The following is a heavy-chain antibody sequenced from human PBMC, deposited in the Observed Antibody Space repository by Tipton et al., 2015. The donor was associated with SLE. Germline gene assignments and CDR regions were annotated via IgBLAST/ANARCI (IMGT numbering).Heavy chain of an antibody. D-gene: IGHD3-22*01. V-gene: IGHV5-51*01. CDR2: IYPRDSDT. J-gene: IGHJ3*02. Sequence: QLVQSGAEVKKPGESLKISCKGSGYSFTTYWIGWVRQMPGKGLEWMGIIYPRDSDTRYSPSFQGQVTISADKSISTAYLQWSSLKASDTAMYYCARSKDGSSGYYLNAFDIWGQGTMVTVSS. CDR3: ARSKDGSSGYYLNAFDI. CDR1: GYSFTTYW.